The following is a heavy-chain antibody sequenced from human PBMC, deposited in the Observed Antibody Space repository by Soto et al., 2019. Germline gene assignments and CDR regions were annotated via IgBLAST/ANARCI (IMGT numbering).Heavy chain of an antibody. CDR2: ISSSSGTM. J-gene: IGHJ4*02. CDR1: GFTFSTYS. Sequence: EVQLVESRGGMVQPGGSLRLSCAASGFTFSTYSMNWVRQAAGKGLEWVSYISSSSGTMYYADSVKGRFTISRDNAKNSLYLHMNSLRDEDTAVYYCARGTVFLDYWGQGTLVTVSS. D-gene: IGHD4-17*01. V-gene: IGHV3-48*02. CDR3: ARGTVFLDY.